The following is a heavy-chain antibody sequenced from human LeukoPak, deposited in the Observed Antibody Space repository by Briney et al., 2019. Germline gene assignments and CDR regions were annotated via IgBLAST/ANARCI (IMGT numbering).Heavy chain of an antibody. D-gene: IGHD3-16*01. J-gene: IGHJ4*02. CDR2: IRYDGGNT. Sequence: GGSLRLSCAASGFTFSSYGMHWVRQAPGKGLEWVAFIRYDGGNTYYAYSVKGRFTISRDNSKNTLYLQMNSLRAEDTAVYYCANPADYVWGSFDYWGQGTLVTVSS. CDR1: GFTFSSYG. V-gene: IGHV3-30*02. CDR3: ANPADYVWGSFDY.